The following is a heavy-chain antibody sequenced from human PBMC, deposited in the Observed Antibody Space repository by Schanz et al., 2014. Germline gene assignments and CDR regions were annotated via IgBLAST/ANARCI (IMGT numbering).Heavy chain of an antibody. CDR3: AKDPSHGDYDYYFDY. CDR2: ISSGSSYA. CDR1: GFTFRDYY. D-gene: IGHD3-22*01. Sequence: QVQLVESGGGVVQPGGSLRLSCAASGFTFRDYYMSWIRQAPGKGLEWVSDISSGSSYANYADSVKGRFTISRDNSKNTLYLQMNSLRAEDTAVYYCAKDPSHGDYDYYFDYWGQGTLVTVSS. V-gene: IGHV3-11*05. J-gene: IGHJ4*02.